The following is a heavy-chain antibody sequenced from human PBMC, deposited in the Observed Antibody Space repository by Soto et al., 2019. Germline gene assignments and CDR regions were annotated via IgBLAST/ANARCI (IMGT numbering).Heavy chain of an antibody. J-gene: IGHJ5*02. D-gene: IGHD3-3*01. V-gene: IGHV1-18*04. CDR3: ARDARFDWFDP. CDR1: GYTFTNYG. Sequence: GASVKVSCKASGYTFTNYGFTWVRQAPGQGLEWMGWISAYNGNTNYGQNFQGRVTMTTDTATSTAHMEWRSLRYDDTAIYYCARDARFDWFDPWGQGTLVTVSA. CDR2: ISAYNGNT.